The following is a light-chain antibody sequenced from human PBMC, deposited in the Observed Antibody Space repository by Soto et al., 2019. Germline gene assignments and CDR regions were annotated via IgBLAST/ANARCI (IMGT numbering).Light chain of an antibody. J-gene: IGKJ5*01. CDR3: QQYNSWPIT. V-gene: IGKV3-15*01. Sequence: EIVFTPSPGTLSLSPGERASLSCRASQSVSNNYFSWYQQHPRQPPSLLIYGASTRAAGIPARSSGSGSETDFTPTISSLRSEDAAVYHCQQYNSWPITFGQGTRREIK. CDR1: QSVSNN. CDR2: GAS.